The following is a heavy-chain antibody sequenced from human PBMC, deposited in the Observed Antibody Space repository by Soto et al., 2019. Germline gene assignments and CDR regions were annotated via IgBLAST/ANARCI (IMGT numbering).Heavy chain of an antibody. CDR2: ISAYNGNT. D-gene: IGHD3-9*01. Sequence: ASVKVSCKASGYTFTSYGISWVRQAPGQGLEWMGWISAYNGNTNYAQKLQGRVTMTTDTSTSTAYMELRSLRSDDTAVYYCAGGKDDYDILTGYLIHWGQGTLVTVSS. V-gene: IGHV1-18*01. CDR1: GYTFTSYG. CDR3: AGGKDDYDILTGYLIH. J-gene: IGHJ4*02.